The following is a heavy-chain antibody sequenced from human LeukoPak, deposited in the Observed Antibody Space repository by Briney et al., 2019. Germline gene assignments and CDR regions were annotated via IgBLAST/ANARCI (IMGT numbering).Heavy chain of an antibody. CDR2: INWNGGST. J-gene: IGHJ4*02. D-gene: IGHD2-21*01. CDR3: ARSGGLEILFDY. V-gene: IGHV3-20*04. Sequence: PGGSLRLSCAASGFTFDDYGMSWVRQAPGKGLEWVSGINWNGGSTGYADSVKGRFTTSRDNAKNSLYLQMNSLRAEDTALYYCARSGGLEILFDYWGQGTLVTVSS. CDR1: GFTFDDYG.